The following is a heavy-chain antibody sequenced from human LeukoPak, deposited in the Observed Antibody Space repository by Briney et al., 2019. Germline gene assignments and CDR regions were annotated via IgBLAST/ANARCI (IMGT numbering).Heavy chain of an antibody. CDR1: GGSISSSSYY. J-gene: IGHJ4*02. Sequence: SETLSLTCTVSGGSISSSSYYWGWIRPPPGKGLEWIGSIYYSGSTYYNPSLKSRVTISVDTSKNQFSLKLSSVTAADTAVYYCARGFPVTRGYSYGPIDYWGQGTLVTVSS. V-gene: IGHV4-39*01. D-gene: IGHD5-18*01. CDR2: IYYSGST. CDR3: ARGFPVTRGYSYGPIDY.